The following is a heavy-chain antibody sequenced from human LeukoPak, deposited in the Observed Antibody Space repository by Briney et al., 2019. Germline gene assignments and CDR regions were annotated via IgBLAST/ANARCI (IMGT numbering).Heavy chain of an antibody. CDR2: IYHSGST. D-gene: IGHD3-3*01. CDR1: GGSISSGGYS. V-gene: IGHV4-30-2*01. J-gene: IGHJ5*02. Sequence: SQTLSLTCAVSGGSISSGGYSWSWIRQPPGKGLEWIGYIYHSGSTYYNPSLKSRVTISVDRSKNQFSLKLSSVTAADTAVYYCARGPISPAFAPWGQGPLVTVPS. CDR3: ARGPISPAFAP.